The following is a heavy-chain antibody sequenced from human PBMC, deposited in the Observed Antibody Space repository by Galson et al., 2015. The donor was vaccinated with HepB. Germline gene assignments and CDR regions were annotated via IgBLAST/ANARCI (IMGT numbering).Heavy chain of an antibody. Sequence: SLRLPCAAFDSPIRSYPMTWVRPTPGKGPQLVSYISPNGATIHYRDSVKGRFTIARNNAKNTMWLEMKTLRAEDTAVHYCVTTKFGSGAYWTFEIWGQGTLVTVSS. J-gene: IGHJ3*02. CDR2: ISPNGATI. V-gene: IGHV3-48*04. CDR1: DSPIRSYP. D-gene: IGHD4/OR15-4a*01. CDR3: VTTKFGSGAYWTFEI.